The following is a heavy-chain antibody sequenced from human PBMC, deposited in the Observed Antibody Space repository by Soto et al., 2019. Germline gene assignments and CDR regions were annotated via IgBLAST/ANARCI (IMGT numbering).Heavy chain of an antibody. D-gene: IGHD2-21*02. Sequence: ASVKVSCKASVFTFTSYASTWVRQAPGQGLEWMGWISAYNGNTNYAQKLQGRVTMTTDTSTSTAYMELRSLRSDDTAVYYCARDHTAYCGGDCYQTHTYYYYYYGMDVWGQGTTVTVSS. CDR3: ARDHTAYCGGDCYQTHTYYYYYYGMDV. CDR2: ISAYNGNT. CDR1: VFTFTSYA. V-gene: IGHV1-18*01. J-gene: IGHJ6*02.